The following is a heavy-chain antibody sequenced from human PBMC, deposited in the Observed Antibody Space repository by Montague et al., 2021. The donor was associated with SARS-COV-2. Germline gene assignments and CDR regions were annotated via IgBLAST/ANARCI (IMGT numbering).Heavy chain of an antibody. Sequence: NKNFNPSLRGRVTISNDTSKTQFSLKLSSMTAADTAVYYGARTFWSGNQHPFDYWGPGFLVSVSS. V-gene: IGHV4-4*09. CDR2: NK. D-gene: IGHD3-3*01. J-gene: IGHJ4*02. CDR3: ARTFWSGNQHPFDY.